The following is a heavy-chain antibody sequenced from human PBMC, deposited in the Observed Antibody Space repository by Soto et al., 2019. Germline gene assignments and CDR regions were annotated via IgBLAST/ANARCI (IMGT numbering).Heavy chain of an antibody. CDR2: ISAYNGNT. D-gene: IGHD2-2*01. CDR3: ARIHCSSTSCYGPVDWFDP. J-gene: IGHJ5*02. V-gene: IGHV1-18*01. Sequence: ASVKVSCRASGYTFTSYGISWVRQAPGQGLEWMGWISAYNGNTNYAQKLQGRVTMTTDTSTSTAYMELRSLRSDDTAVYYCARIHCSSTSCYGPVDWFDPWGQGTLVTVSS. CDR1: GYTFTSYG.